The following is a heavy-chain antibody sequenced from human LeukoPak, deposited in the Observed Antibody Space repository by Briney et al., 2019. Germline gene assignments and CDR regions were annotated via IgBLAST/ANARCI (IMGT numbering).Heavy chain of an antibody. V-gene: IGHV4-39*01. CDR1: GGSISSSSYY. J-gene: IGHJ6*02. CDR3: ASLYCGGDCAAYYYYGMDV. D-gene: IGHD2-21*02. Sequence: SETLSLTCTVSGGSISSSSYYWGWIRQPPGKGLEWIGSIYYSGSTYYNPSLKSRVTISVGTSKNQFSLKLSSVTAADTAAYYCASLYCGGDCAAYYYYGMDVWGQGTTVTVSS. CDR2: IYYSGST.